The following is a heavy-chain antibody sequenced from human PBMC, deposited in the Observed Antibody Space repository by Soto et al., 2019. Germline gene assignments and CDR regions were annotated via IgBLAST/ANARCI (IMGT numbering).Heavy chain of an antibody. CDR2: IYHSGST. CDR3: AHRPIVGAAI. Sequence: QVQLQESGPGLVKPSGTLSLTCGVFGGSISNSNWWTWVRQPPGKGLEWIGEIYHSGSTNYNPSLMRRVTISLDKVNNQFSLKLHSVTAADTAVYHCAHRPIVGAAIWGQGPLVTVSA. J-gene: IGHJ4*02. D-gene: IGHD1-26*01. CDR1: GGSISNSNW. V-gene: IGHV4-4*02.